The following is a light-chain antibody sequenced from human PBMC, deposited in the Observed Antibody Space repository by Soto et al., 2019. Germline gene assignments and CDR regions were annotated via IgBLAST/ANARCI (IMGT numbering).Light chain of an antibody. CDR1: SSDVGGSNY. CDR3: GSWDSSLSAYV. Sequence: QSVLTQPASVSGSPGQSITVSCTGISSDVGGSNYVSWYQQHPGKAPRLIIFDVNNRPSGVSPRFSGSKSGNTASLTISGLQTGDEADYYCGSWDSSLSAYVFGTGTKVTVL. J-gene: IGLJ1*01. CDR2: DVN. V-gene: IGLV2-14*03.